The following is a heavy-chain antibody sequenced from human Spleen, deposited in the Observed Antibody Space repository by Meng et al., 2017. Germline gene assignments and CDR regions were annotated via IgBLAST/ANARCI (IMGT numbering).Heavy chain of an antibody. Sequence: SETLSLTCAVSGGSISSSNWWSWVRQPPGKGLEWIGEIYHSGSTNYNPSLKSRVTISVDKSKNQFSLKLSSVTAADTAVYYCARDEGGYCSGGSCYGFDPWGQGTLVTVSS. V-gene: IGHV4-4*02. CDR1: GGSISSSNW. CDR2: IYHSGST. J-gene: IGHJ5*02. CDR3: ARDEGGYCSGGSCYGFDP. D-gene: IGHD2-15*01.